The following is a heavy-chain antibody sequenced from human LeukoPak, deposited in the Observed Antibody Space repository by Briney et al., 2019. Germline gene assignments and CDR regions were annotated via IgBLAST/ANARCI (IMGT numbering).Heavy chain of an antibody. D-gene: IGHD1-26*01. Sequence: PSETLSLTCSVSGGSISSHYWGWIRQPAGKGLEWIGRIHTSGNTNYNPSLKSRVTISVDKSKIQFSLKLSSVTAADTAVYYCARGLVGTTGEQNWFDPWGQGTLVTVSS. CDR1: GGSISSHY. J-gene: IGHJ5*02. V-gene: IGHV4-4*07. CDR2: IHTSGNT. CDR3: ARGLVGTTGEQNWFDP.